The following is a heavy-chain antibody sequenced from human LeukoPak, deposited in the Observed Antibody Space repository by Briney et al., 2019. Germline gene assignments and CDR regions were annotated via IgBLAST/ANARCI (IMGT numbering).Heavy chain of an antibody. CDR2: VFYNGAT. D-gene: IGHD4-17*01. CDR1: GGSISSSSYY. CDR3: ARRNDYGQLPFDY. V-gene: IGHV4-39*07. Sequence: QPSETLSLTCTVSGGSISSSSYYWGWIRQPPGKGLEWIGTVFYNGATQYSPSLRSRVTISIDTSTNQFSLKLTSVTAADTALYYCARRNDYGQLPFDYWGQGTLVTVSS. J-gene: IGHJ4*02.